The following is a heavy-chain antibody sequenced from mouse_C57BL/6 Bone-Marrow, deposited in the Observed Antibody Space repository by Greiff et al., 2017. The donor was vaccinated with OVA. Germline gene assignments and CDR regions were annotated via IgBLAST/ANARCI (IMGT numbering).Heavy chain of an antibody. CDR2: ISSGGDYI. CDR3: TREYSNYSYYFDY. CDR1: GFTFSSYA. D-gene: IGHD2-5*01. J-gene: IGHJ2*01. Sequence: EVKLVESGEGLVKPGGSLKLSCAASGFTFSSYAMSWVRQTPEKRLEWVAYISSGGDYIYYADTVKGRFTISRDNARNTLYLQMSSLKSEDTAMYYCTREYSNYSYYFDYWGQGTTLTVSS. V-gene: IGHV5-9-1*02.